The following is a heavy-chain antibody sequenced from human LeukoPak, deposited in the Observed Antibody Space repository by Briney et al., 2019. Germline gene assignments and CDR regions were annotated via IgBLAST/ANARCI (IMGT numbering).Heavy chain of an antibody. CDR1: GFTFSSYA. CDR3: ARDSEGDFDY. D-gene: IGHD3-10*01. V-gene: IGHV3-30-3*01. CDR2: ISYDGSNK. J-gene: IGHJ4*02. Sequence: PGGSLRLSCAASGFTFSSYAMHWVRQAPGKGLEWVAVISYDGSNKYYADSVKGRFTISRDNSKNTLYLQMNSLRAEDTAVYYCARDSEGDFDYWGQGSLVTVSS.